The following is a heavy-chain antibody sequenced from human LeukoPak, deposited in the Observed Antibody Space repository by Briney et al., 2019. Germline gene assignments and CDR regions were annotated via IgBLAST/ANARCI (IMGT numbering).Heavy chain of an antibody. CDR3: ATLGRFGDWLVDV. Sequence: GASVKVSCKVSGYTLTELSMHWVRQAPGKGLEWMGGFDPEDGETIYAQKFQGRVTMTEDTSTDTAYMELSSLRSEDTAVYYCATLGRFGDWLVDVWGQGTTATVSS. CDR1: GYTLTELS. V-gene: IGHV1-24*01. D-gene: IGHD3-10*01. CDR2: FDPEDGET. J-gene: IGHJ6*02.